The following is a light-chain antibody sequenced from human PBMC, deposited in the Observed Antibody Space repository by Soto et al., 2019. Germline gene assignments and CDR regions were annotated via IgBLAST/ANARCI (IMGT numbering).Light chain of an antibody. CDR2: DNN. Sequence: QSVLTQPPSVSAAPGQKVTISCSGSSSNIGNNYVSWYQQLPGTAPKLLIYDNNKRPSGIPDRFSGSKSGTSATLGITGLQTGDEADYYCGTWDSSLSAGFFGTGTQLTVL. CDR1: SSNIGNNY. CDR3: GTWDSSLSAGF. J-gene: IGLJ1*01. V-gene: IGLV1-51*01.